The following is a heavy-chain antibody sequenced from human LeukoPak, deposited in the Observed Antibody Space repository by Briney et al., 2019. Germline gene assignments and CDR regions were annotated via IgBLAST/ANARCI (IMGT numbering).Heavy chain of an antibody. D-gene: IGHD6-19*01. CDR2: SSAYNGNT. CDR1: GYGLTSYG. V-gene: IGHV1-18*01. Sequence: ASVKVSCKASGYGLTSYGISWVRQAPGQGLEWMGWSSAYNGNTNYAQKLQGRVTMTTDTSTSTAYMELRSLRSDDTAVYYCARDRNSSGWLEYYYMDVWGKGTTVTVSS. J-gene: IGHJ6*03. CDR3: ARDRNSSGWLEYYYMDV.